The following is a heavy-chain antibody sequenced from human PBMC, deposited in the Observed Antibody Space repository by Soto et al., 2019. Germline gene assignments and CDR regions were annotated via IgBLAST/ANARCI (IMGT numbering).Heavy chain of an antibody. D-gene: IGHD4-17*01. CDR3: ARNGLDGDAYFDY. J-gene: IGHJ4*02. CDR1: GGTFSSYA. V-gene: IGHV1-69*06. Sequence: GASVKVSCKASGGTFSSYAISWVRQAPGQGLEWMGGIIPIFGTANYAQKFQGRVTITADKSTSTAYMELSSLRSEDTALYYCARNGLDGDAYFDYWGQGTLVTVSS. CDR2: IIPIFGTA.